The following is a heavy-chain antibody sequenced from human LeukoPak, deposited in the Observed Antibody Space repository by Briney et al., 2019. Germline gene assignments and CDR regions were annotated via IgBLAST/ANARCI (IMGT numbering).Heavy chain of an antibody. V-gene: IGHV3-30*18. CDR2: ISYDGSNK. CDR1: GFTFSSYG. CDR3: AKDKVTMVRGVAPKRYTGWYFDL. D-gene: IGHD3-10*01. J-gene: IGHJ2*01. Sequence: GGSLRLSCAASGFTFSSYGMHWVRQAPGKGLEWVAVISYDGSNKYYADSVKGRFTISRDNSKNTLYLQMNSLRAEDTAVYYCAKDKVTMVRGVAPKRYTGWYFDLWGRGTLVTVSS.